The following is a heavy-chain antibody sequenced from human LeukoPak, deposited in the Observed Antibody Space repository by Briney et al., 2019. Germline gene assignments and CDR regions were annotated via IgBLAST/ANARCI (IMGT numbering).Heavy chain of an antibody. J-gene: IGHJ4*02. CDR3: VRASGSFDH. CDR2: IWSDGSNK. V-gene: IGHV3-33*01. D-gene: IGHD3-10*01. CDR1: GFTFSDYG. Sequence: GGSLRLSCAASGFTFSDYGIHWVRQAPGKGLEWVAVIWSDGSNKYYADSVKGRFIISRDNSKKTLYLQMNSLRVEDTAVYYCVRASGSFDHWGQGTLVTVSS.